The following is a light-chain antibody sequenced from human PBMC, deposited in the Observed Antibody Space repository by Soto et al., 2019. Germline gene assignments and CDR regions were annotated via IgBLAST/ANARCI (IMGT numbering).Light chain of an antibody. J-gene: IGKJ5*01. CDR3: QQRNNWPPIT. V-gene: IGKV3-11*01. CDR1: QSVSDL. CDR2: DVS. Sequence: EIVLTQSPATLSLSPGERATLSCRASQSVSDLFAWYQQRPGQAPRLLIYDVSTRAAGIPARFSGSGSGTDFTLTISSLEPDDFAVYYCQQRNNWPPITFGQGTRLDVK.